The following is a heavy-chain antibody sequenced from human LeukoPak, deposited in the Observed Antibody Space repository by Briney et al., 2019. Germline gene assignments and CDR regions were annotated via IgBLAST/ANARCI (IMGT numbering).Heavy chain of an antibody. CDR3: ARADGDPLVFFDY. V-gene: IGHV3-30*04. D-gene: IGHD4-17*01. CDR1: GFTFSSYA. CDR2: ISYDGSNK. Sequence: GGSLRLSCAASGFTFSSYAMHSVRQAPGKGLEWVAVISYDGSNKYYADSVKGRFTISRDNSKNTLYLQMNSPRAEDTAVYYCARADGDPLVFFDYWGQGTLVTVSS. J-gene: IGHJ4*02.